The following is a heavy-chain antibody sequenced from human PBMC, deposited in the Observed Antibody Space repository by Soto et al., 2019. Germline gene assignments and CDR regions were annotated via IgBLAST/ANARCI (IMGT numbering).Heavy chain of an antibody. CDR3: VKDFGYYYDYAFDV. V-gene: IGHV3-9*01. Sequence: VPLEESGGGLVQAGRSLRLSCAASRFSFDEYALHWVRQAPGKGLEWVSGISWNSAIISYADSVKGRFSISRDNAKKYVYLQMDSLRPEDTALYYCVKDFGYYYDYAFDVWGQGTMVTVSP. D-gene: IGHD3-22*01. J-gene: IGHJ3*01. CDR2: ISWNSAII. CDR1: RFSFDEYA.